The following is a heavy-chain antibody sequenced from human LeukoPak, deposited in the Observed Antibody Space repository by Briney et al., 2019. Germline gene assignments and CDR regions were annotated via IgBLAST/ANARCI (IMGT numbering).Heavy chain of an antibody. CDR3: ARSLYGSGSSRRNWFDP. Sequence: GGALRLSCAASGFTFSSYWMSWVRQAPGKGLEWVANIKQDGSEKYYVASVKGRFTISRDNAKNSLYLQMNSLRAEDTAVYYCARSLYGSGSSRRNWFDPWGQGTLVTVSS. CDR2: IKQDGSEK. D-gene: IGHD3-10*01. V-gene: IGHV3-7*01. J-gene: IGHJ5*02. CDR1: GFTFSSYW.